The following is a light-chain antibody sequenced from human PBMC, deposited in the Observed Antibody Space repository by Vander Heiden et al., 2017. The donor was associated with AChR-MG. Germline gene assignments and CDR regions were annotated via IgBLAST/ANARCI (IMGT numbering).Light chain of an antibody. CDR2: KDI. Sequence: SYELTQPPSVSVSPGQTARITCSADVLSKQSVYWYQQRPGQAPVVVSFKDIERPSGISERFSGSRSGTTVTLTISGVQPEDEAAYYCQSADITGTSYVFGAGTKVTVL. CDR3: QSADITGTSYV. CDR1: VLSKQS. J-gene: IGLJ1*01. V-gene: IGLV3-25*03.